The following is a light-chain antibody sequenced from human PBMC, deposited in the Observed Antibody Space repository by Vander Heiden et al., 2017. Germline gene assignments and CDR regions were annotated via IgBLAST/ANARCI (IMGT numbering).Light chain of an antibody. CDR3: QQDDSYPPGT. Sequence: AIRMTQSPSSLSASTGDRVTITCRASQGISSYLAWYQQKPGKAPKLLIYAASTLQSGVPSRFSGSGSGTDFTLTISCLQSEDFATYYCQQDDSYPPGTFGQGTKVEIK. V-gene: IGKV1-8*01. CDR1: QGISSY. CDR2: AAS. J-gene: IGKJ1*01.